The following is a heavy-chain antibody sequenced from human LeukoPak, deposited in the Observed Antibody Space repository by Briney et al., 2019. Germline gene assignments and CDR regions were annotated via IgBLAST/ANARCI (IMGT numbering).Heavy chain of an antibody. D-gene: IGHD3-22*01. CDR1: GYTFTSYG. V-gene: IGHV1-18*01. Sequence: GASVKVSCKASGYTFTSYGISWVRQAPGQGLEWMGWISAYNGNTNYAQKLQGRVTMTTDTSTSTAYMELRSLRSDDTAVYYCARDSDFPDYYDSSGYYYDAFDIWGQGTMVTVSS. CDR2: ISAYNGNT. J-gene: IGHJ3*02. CDR3: ARDSDFPDYYDSSGYYYDAFDI.